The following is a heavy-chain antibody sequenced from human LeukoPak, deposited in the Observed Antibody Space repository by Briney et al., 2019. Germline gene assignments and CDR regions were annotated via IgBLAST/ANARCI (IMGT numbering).Heavy chain of an antibody. Sequence: PGGSLRLSCAASGFTFSSYGMQWVRQAPGKGLEWVAVISHDGTVQHYADSVKGRFTISRDNSDNTLYLQMNSLRDEDTAMYYCAKEGTAMGSSYFDYWGQGTLITVSS. CDR3: AKEGTAMGSSYFDY. V-gene: IGHV3-30*18. CDR1: GFTFSSYG. J-gene: IGHJ4*02. D-gene: IGHD5-18*01. CDR2: ISHDGTVQ.